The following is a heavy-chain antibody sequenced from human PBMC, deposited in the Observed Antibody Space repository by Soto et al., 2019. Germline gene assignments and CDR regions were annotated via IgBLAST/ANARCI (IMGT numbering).Heavy chain of an antibody. CDR3: ARDENIVMVVAATLPRRYYYGMDV. CDR2: IIPIFGTA. V-gene: IGHV1-69*13. D-gene: IGHD2-15*01. J-gene: IGHJ6*02. CDR1: GGTFSSYA. Sequence: SVKVSCKASGGTFSSYAISWVRQAPGQGLEWMGGIIPIFGTANYAQKFQGRVTITADESTSTAYMELSSLRSEDTAVYYCARDENIVMVVAATLPRRYYYGMDVWGQGTTVTVSS.